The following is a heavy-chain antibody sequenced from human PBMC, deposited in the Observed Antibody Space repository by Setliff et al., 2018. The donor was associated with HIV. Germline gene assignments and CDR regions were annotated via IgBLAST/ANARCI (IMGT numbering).Heavy chain of an antibody. D-gene: IGHD3-10*01. CDR3: ARGRNYGSPYFYYMDV. Sequence: TLSLTCAVYGGSFSGHYWSWIRQPPGKGLEWLGEIDHTGSTNYNLSLKSRITMSADPSKNQFSLKVRSVIAADTALYYCARGRNYGSPYFYYMDVWATGTTVTVSS. CDR2: IDHTGST. V-gene: IGHV4-34*01. CDR1: GGSFSGHY. J-gene: IGHJ6*03.